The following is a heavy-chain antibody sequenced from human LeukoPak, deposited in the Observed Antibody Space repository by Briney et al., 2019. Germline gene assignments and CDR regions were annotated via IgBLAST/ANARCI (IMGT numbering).Heavy chain of an antibody. Sequence: PGGSLRLSCAASGFTFSSYWMSWVRQAPGKGLEWVANIKQDGSEKYYVDSVKGRFTISRDNSKNTLYLQMNSLRAEDTAVYYCAKVPLWFGELLDYWGQGTLVTVSS. CDR3: AKVPLWFGELLDY. V-gene: IGHV3-7*03. J-gene: IGHJ4*02. D-gene: IGHD3-10*01. CDR2: IKQDGSEK. CDR1: GFTFSSYW.